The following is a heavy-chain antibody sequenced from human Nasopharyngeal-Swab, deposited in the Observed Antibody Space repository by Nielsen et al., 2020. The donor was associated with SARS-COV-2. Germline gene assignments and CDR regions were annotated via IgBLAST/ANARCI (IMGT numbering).Heavy chain of an antibody. D-gene: IGHD3/OR15-3a*01. CDR1: GGSMTRYY. J-gene: IGHJ4*02. Sequence: SETLSLTCTVSGGSMTRYYWYWIRQPPGQGLEWIVSVFHSGSPEYSPSLKRRATISVDTSNNQFSLKLRSVTAADTAVYFCARVQVDDDFWTGYHFDYWGQGTLVTVSS. CDR2: VFHSGSP. V-gene: IGHV4-59*01. CDR3: ARVQVDDDFWTGYHFDY.